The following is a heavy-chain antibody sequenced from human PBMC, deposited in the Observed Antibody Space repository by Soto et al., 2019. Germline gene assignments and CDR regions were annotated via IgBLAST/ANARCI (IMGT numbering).Heavy chain of an antibody. V-gene: IGHV1-18*01. Sequence: GASVKVSCKASGYTFTSYGISWVRQAPGQGLEWMGWISAYNGNTNYAQKLQGRVTMTTDTSTSTAYMELRSLRSDDTAVYYCARILVDDFWSGYPFDPWGQGTLVTV. CDR1: GYTFTSYG. J-gene: IGHJ5*02. D-gene: IGHD3-3*01. CDR2: ISAYNGNT. CDR3: ARILVDDFWSGYPFDP.